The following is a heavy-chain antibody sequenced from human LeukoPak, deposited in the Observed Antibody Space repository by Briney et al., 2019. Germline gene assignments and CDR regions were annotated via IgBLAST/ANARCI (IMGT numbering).Heavy chain of an antibody. Sequence: GGSLRLSCAASGFTFSNAWMSWVRQAPGKRLEWLSPITNTGSHIYYADSVKGRFTISRDNAKSSLYLQMNSLSAEDTAVYYCASFMTTVTIPDYWGQGTLVTVSS. J-gene: IGHJ4*02. CDR3: ASFMTTVTIPDY. V-gene: IGHV3-21*01. CDR2: ITNTGSHI. CDR1: GFTFSNAW. D-gene: IGHD4-17*01.